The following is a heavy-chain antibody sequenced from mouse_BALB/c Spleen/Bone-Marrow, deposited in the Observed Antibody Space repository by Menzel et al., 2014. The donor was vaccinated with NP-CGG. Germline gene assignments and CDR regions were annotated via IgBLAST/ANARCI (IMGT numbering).Heavy chain of an antibody. CDR1: GFNIKDTY. J-gene: IGHJ3*01. CDR3: ANYYYGSGLFAY. CDR2: IDPANGNT. V-gene: IGHV14-3*02. D-gene: IGHD1-1*01. Sequence: DVKLQESGAELVKPGASVKLSCTASGFNIKDTYMHWVKQRPEQGLEWIGRIDPANGNTKYDPKFQGKATITADTSSNTAYLQLSSLTSEDTAVYYCANYYYGSGLFAYWGQGTLVTVSA.